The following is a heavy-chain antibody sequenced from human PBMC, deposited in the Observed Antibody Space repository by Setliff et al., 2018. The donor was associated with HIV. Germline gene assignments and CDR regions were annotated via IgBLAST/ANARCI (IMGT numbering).Heavy chain of an antibody. CDR2: ISYSGST. CDR3: ARMSLDDNFYYMDV. Sequence: PSETLSLTCAVFGGSFSDFYWSWIRQPPGKGLEWIGEISYSGSTVYNPSLKSRVTISVDTSKKQFSLKLNSVAAADTAIYYCARMSLDDNFYYMDVWGKGTTVT. J-gene: IGHJ6*03. CDR1: GGSFSDFY. V-gene: IGHV4-34*01.